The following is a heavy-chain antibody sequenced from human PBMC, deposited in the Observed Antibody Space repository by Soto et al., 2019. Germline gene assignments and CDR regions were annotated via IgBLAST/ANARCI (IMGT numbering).Heavy chain of an antibody. V-gene: IGHV3-13*01. CDR3: ARDHQIPMVRGVASYYYYYGIDV. D-gene: IGHD3-10*01. CDR2: IGTAGDT. CDR1: GFTFSSYD. Sequence: EVQLVESGGGLVQPGGSLRLSCAASGFTFSSYDMHWVRQATGKGLEWVSAIGTAGDTYYPGSVKGRFTISRENAKNSLYLQMNSLRAENTAVYYCARDHQIPMVRGVASYYYYYGIDVWGQGTTVTVSS. J-gene: IGHJ6*02.